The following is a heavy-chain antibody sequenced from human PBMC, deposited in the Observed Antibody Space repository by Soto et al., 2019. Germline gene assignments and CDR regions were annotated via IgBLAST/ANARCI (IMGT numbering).Heavy chain of an antibody. J-gene: IGHJ3*02. V-gene: IGHV3-7*01. CDR3: ARELNYDFWSGDAFDI. Sequence: PGGSLRLSCAASGFTFSSYWMSWVRQAPGKGLEWVANIKQDGSEKYYVDSVKSRFTISRDNAKNSLYLQMDSLRAEDTAVYYCARELNYDFWSGDAFDIWGQGTMVTVSS. CDR2: IKQDGSEK. D-gene: IGHD3-3*01. CDR1: GFTFSSYW.